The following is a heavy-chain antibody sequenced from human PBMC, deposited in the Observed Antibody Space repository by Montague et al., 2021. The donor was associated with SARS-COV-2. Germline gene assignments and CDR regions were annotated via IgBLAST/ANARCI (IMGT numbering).Heavy chain of an antibody. CDR3: ATLPSVITIFGVVQGYYFDD. CDR1: GASISSRSYY. J-gene: IGHJ4*02. V-gene: IGHV4-39*01. CDR2: KYYSGST. D-gene: IGHD3-3*01. Sequence: SETLSLTCTVSGASISSRSYYWGWIRQPPGKGLEWIGFKYYSGSTYYNPTLKSRVTISVDTSKNQFSLKLSSVTAAATAVYYCATLPSVITIFGVVQGYYFDDWGQGTLVTVSS.